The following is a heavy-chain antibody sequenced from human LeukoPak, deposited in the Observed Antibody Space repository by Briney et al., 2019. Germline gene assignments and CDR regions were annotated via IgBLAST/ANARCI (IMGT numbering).Heavy chain of an antibody. CDR2: IYYSGST. CDR1: GGSISSYY. Sequence: SETLSLTCTVSGGSISSYYWSWIRQPPGKGLEWIGYIYYSGSTNYNPSLKSRVTISVDTSKNQFSLKLSSVTAADTAVYYCARSERGSSPLYMDVWGKGTTATVSS. D-gene: IGHD6-6*01. J-gene: IGHJ6*03. V-gene: IGHV4-59*01. CDR3: ARSERGSSPLYMDV.